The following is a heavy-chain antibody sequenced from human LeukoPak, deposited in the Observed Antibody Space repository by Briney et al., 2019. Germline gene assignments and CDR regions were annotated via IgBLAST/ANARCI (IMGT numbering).Heavy chain of an antibody. J-gene: IGHJ4*02. V-gene: IGHV3-9*01. CDR1: GFTFSSYS. D-gene: IGHD3-22*01. Sequence: GGSLRLSCAASGFTFSSYSMNWVRQAPGKGLEWVSGISWNSGSIGYADSVKGRFTISRDNAKNSLYLQMNSLRAEDTALYYCAKDLSWDDSSGYPFDYWGQGTLVTVSS. CDR3: AKDLSWDDSSGYPFDY. CDR2: ISWNSGSI.